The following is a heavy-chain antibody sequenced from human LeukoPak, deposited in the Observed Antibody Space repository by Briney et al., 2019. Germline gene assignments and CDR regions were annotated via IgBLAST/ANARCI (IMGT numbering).Heavy chain of an antibody. CDR1: GFTFSSYW. V-gene: IGHV3-7*01. Sequence: GGSLRLSCAASGFTFSSYWMSWVRQAQGKGLEWVADIKQDGSEKYYVDSVRGRFTSSRANAKNSLYLHMNSLRGEDTAVYDCARVVGFESWGQGTLVTVSS. CDR3: ARVVGFES. CDR2: IKQDGSEK. J-gene: IGHJ4*02.